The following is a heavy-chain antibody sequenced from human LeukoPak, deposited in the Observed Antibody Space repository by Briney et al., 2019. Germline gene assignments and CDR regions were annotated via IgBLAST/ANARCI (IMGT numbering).Heavy chain of an antibody. CDR1: RDIFSSYT. J-gene: IGHJ4*02. V-gene: IGHV1-69*13. Sequence: SVKVSCKAPRDIFSSYTLTWVRQAPGQGLEWMVGIIPAFGTPHYAQKFRGRLTMTLDESTSTAYMELSSLRSEDTDVYYCASIALAGADFDSWGQGTLVVVSS. D-gene: IGHD6-19*01. CDR3: ASIALAGADFDS. CDR2: IIPAFGTP.